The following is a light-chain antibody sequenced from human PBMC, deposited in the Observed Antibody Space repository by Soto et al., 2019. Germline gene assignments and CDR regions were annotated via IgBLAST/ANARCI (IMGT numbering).Light chain of an antibody. CDR3: QQFNNLPLT. V-gene: IGKV1-33*01. CDR2: DAS. CDR1: QDIMKY. Sequence: DIQMTQSPSSLSVSVGVRVTITCQASQDIMKYLNWFQQKPGKAPKLLIYDASNLETGVPSRFTGSGSGTEFTFTISNLQPADVATYYCQQFNNLPLTFGGGTKVE. J-gene: IGKJ4*01.